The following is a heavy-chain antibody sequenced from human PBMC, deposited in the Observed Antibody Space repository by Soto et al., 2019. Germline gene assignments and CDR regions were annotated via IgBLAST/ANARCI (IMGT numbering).Heavy chain of an antibody. D-gene: IGHD3-3*01. CDR3: ARAPTYYDFWSGYKYLHH. J-gene: IGHJ1*01. CDR1: GFRFSTYW. CDR2: IKHDGSEK. Sequence: PGGSLRLSCAASGFRFSTYWMSWVRQAPGKGLEWVANIKHDGSEKYYVDSVKGRFTISRDNAKNSLYLQMNSLRAEDTAVYYCARAPTYYDFWSGYKYLHHWGQGTLVTVSS. V-gene: IGHV3-7*01.